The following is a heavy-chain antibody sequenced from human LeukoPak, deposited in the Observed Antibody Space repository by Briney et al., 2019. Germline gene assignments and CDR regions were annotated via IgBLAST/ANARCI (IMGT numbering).Heavy chain of an antibody. Sequence: SETLSLTCTVSGGSISSGSYYWSWIRQPAGQGLEWIGPIYTSGSTNCNPSLKSRVTMSVDTSKNHFSLKLSSVTAADTAVYYCARVRKGALMDVWGKGTTVTVSS. CDR1: GGSISSGSYY. CDR2: IYTSGST. D-gene: IGHD1-14*01. J-gene: IGHJ6*04. CDR3: ARVRKGALMDV. V-gene: IGHV4-61*02.